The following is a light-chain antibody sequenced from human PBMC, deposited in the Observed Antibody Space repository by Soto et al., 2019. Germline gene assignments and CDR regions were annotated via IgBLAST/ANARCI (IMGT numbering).Light chain of an antibody. V-gene: IGLV2-8*01. J-gene: IGLJ1*01. CDR3: SSFAGSNNRYV. CDR2: EVT. Sequence: QSVLTQPPSASGSPGQSGTISCTGTSSDVGGYNFVSWYLQHPGEAPKLIIYEVTKRPSGVPDRFSGSKSGNTASLTVSGLQTEDEADYYCSSFAGSNNRYVFGTGTKLTVL. CDR1: SSDVGGYNF.